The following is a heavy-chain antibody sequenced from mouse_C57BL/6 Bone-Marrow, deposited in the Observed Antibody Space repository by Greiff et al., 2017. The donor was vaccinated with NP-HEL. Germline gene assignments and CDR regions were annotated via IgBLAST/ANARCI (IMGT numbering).Heavy chain of an antibody. Sequence: QVQLQQPGAELVRPGTSVKLSCKASGYTFTSYWMHWVKQRPGQGLEWIGVIDPSDSYTNYNQKFKGKATLTVDTSSSTAYMQLSSLTSEDSAVYYCARYLDNWDYWGQGTTLTVSS. CDR2: IDPSDSYT. V-gene: IGHV1-59*01. J-gene: IGHJ2*01. D-gene: IGHD4-1*01. CDR3: ARYLDNWDY. CDR1: GYTFTSYW.